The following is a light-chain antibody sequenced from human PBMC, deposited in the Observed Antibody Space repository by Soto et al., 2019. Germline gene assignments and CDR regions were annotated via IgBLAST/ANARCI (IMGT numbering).Light chain of an antibody. CDR2: STN. CDR3: AQWDGSLNVAP. J-gene: IGLJ2*01. V-gene: IGLV1-44*01. CDR1: SSNIGSNT. Sequence: QSALTQPPSASGTPGQRVTISCSGSSSNIGSNTVNWYQQLPGSAPKLLMYSTNQRPSGVPDRFSGSKSGTSASLAISGLQSEYEAAYYCAQWDGSLNVAPFGRGTNVTVL.